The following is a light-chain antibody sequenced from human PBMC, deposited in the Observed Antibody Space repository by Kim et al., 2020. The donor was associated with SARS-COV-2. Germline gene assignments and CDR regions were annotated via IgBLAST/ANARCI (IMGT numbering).Light chain of an antibody. J-gene: IGLJ3*02. CDR2: KDS. CDR1: VLAKKY. V-gene: IGLV3-27*01. Sequence: SYELTQPSSVSVSPGQTARITCSGDVLAKKYARWFQQKPGQAPVLVIYKDSERPSGIPERFSGSSSGTTVTLTISGAQVEDEADYYCYSAADNNQVFGGRTQLTVL. CDR3: YSAADNNQV.